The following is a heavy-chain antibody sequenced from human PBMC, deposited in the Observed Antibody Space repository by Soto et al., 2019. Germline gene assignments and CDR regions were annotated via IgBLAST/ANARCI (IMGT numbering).Heavy chain of an antibody. Sequence: QVQLVQSGAEVKKPGSSVKVSCKASGGTFSSYAISWVRQAPGQGLEWMGGIIPIFGTANYAQKFQGRVTITADKSTSTAERELGSRRSEDTAVYYCGGGGGVGATIGIRPYYGMDVWGQGTTVTVSS. V-gene: IGHV1-69*06. D-gene: IGHD1-26*01. CDR3: GGGGGVGATIGIRPYYGMDV. CDR2: IIPIFGTA. J-gene: IGHJ6*02. CDR1: GGTFSSYA.